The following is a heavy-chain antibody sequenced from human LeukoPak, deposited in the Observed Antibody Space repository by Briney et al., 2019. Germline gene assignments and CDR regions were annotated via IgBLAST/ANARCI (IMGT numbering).Heavy chain of an antibody. D-gene: IGHD5-12*01. CDR1: GGSISSSSYY. V-gene: IGHV4-39*07. CDR3: ARVSSVWIKDYYYYIDV. Sequence: SETLSLTCTVSGGSISSSSYYWGWIRQPPGKGLEWIGSIYYSGSTYYNPSLKSRVTISVDTSKKQFSLKLRSVTAADTAVYYCARVSSVWIKDYYYYIDVWGKGTTVIVSS. J-gene: IGHJ6*03. CDR2: IYYSGST.